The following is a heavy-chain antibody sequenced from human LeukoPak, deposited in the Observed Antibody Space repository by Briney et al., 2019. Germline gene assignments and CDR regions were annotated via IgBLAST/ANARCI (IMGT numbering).Heavy chain of an antibody. CDR1: GFTFSSYA. CDR2: IRYDGSNK. V-gene: IGHV3-30*02. J-gene: IGHJ4*02. D-gene: IGHD3-22*01. Sequence: GGSLRLSCAASGFTFSSYAMHWVRQAPGKGLEWVAFIRYDGSNKYYADSVKGRFTISRDNSKNTLYLQMNSLRAEDTAVYYCAKEAYYYDSSGYYPTKYFDYWGQGTLVTVSS. CDR3: AKEAYYYDSSGYYPTKYFDY.